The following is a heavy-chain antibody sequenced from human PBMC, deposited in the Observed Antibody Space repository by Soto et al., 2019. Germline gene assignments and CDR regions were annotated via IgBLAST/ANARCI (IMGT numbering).Heavy chain of an antibody. CDR3: ARDGYSYGFDY. D-gene: IGHD5-18*01. Sequence: PGGSLRLSCAASGSTFTSYWMHWVRQAPGKGLVWVSRINGDGSSTSYADSVKGRFTISRDNAKNTLYLQMNSLRAEDTALYYCARDGYSYGFDYWGQGTLVTVSS. CDR2: INGDGSST. J-gene: IGHJ4*02. V-gene: IGHV3-74*01. CDR1: GSTFTSYW.